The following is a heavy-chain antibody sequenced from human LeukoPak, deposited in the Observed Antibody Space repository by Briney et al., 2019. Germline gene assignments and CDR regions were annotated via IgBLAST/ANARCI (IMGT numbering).Heavy chain of an antibody. Sequence: PGGSLRLSCAASGFTFSSYGMHWVRQAPGKGLEWVAVISYDGSNKYYADSVKGRFTISRDNSKNTLYLQMNRLRAEDTAVYYCAKEAGSWYAVDYWGQGTLVTVSS. CDR1: GFTFSSYG. CDR3: AKEAGSWYAVDY. V-gene: IGHV3-30*18. J-gene: IGHJ4*02. D-gene: IGHD6-13*01. CDR2: ISYDGSNK.